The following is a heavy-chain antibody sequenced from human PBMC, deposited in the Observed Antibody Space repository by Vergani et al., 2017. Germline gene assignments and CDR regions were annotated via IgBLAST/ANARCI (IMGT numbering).Heavy chain of an antibody. J-gene: IGHJ6*02. CDR3: ARVRRDDSSGYYYCYGMDV. CDR1: GSSISSGDYY. V-gene: IGHV4-30-4*01. D-gene: IGHD3-22*01. CDR2: IYYSGST. Sequence: QVQLQESGPGLVKPSQTLSLTCTVSGSSISSGDYYWSWIRQPPGKGLEWIGYIYYSGSTYYNPSLKSRVTISVDTSKNQFSLKLSSVTAADTAVYYCARVRRDDSSGYYYCYGMDVWGQGTTVTVSS.